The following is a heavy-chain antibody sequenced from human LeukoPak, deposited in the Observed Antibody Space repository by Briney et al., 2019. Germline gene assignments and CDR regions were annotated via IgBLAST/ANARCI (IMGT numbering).Heavy chain of an antibody. CDR1: GGSFSGYY. CDR2: INHSGST. J-gene: IGHJ4*02. V-gene: IGHV4-34*01. Sequence: KPSETLSLTCAVYGGSFSGYYWSWIRQPPGKGLEWIGEINHSGSTNYNPSLKSRVTISVDTSKNQFSLKLSSVTAADTAVYYCARAGSGWSFDCWGQGTLVTVSS. D-gene: IGHD6-19*01. CDR3: ARAGSGWSFDC.